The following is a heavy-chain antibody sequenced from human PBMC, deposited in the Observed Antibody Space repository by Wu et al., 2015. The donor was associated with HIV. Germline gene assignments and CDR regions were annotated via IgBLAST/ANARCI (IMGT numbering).Heavy chain of an antibody. V-gene: IGHV1-2*02. CDR3: ARLQSLSGFYSNADY. CDR2: INPNSGGT. CDR1: GYTYNTYY. D-gene: IGHD3-22*01. Sequence: QVQLVQSGPEVKRPGASVKVSCKASGYTYNTYYMHWLRQAPGQGLEWMGWINPNSGGTKYAQKFQGRVTLTRDTAVSTAYMELNSLRSDDTAVYYCARLQSLSGFYSNADYWGQGTLVTVSS. J-gene: IGHJ4*02.